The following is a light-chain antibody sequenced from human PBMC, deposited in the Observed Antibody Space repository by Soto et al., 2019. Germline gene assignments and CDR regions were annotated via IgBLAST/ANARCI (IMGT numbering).Light chain of an antibody. CDR3: CSYAGSSTPYV. V-gene: IGLV2-23*01. Sequence: HSALTQHASVSGSPGQSITISCTGTSSDVGIYNLVSWYQQHPGKAPKLMIYEGSKRPSGVSNRFSGSKSGNTASLTIAGLHADDEADYYCCSYAGSSTPYVFGTGTKLTVL. CDR1: SSDVGIYNL. CDR2: EGS. J-gene: IGLJ1*01.